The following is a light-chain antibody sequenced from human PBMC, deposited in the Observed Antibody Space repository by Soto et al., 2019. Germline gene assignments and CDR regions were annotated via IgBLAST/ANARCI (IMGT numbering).Light chain of an antibody. V-gene: IGKV3-20*01. CDR1: QSVSSSY. CDR3: QQSET. J-gene: IGKJ1*01. CDR2: GAS. Sequence: IRLSQSPCTLSLSPGQRATLSCRASQSVSSSYLAWYQQKPGQAPRLLIYGASSRATGIPDRFSGSGSGTDFTLTISRLEPEDFAVYYCQQSETFGQGTKVDIK.